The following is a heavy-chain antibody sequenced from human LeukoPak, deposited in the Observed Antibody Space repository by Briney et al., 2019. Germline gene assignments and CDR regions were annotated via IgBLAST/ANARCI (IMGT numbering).Heavy chain of an antibody. V-gene: IGHV3-30*02. J-gene: IGHJ4*02. CDR3: AKDQAEMATIPDY. CDR1: GFTFSSYG. D-gene: IGHD5-24*01. CDR2: IRYDGSNK. Sequence: GGSLRLSCAASGFTFSSYGMHWVRQTPGKGLEWVAFIRYDGSNKYYADSVKGQFTISRDNSKNTLYLQMNSLRAEDTAVYYCAKDQAEMATIPDYWGQGTLVTVSS.